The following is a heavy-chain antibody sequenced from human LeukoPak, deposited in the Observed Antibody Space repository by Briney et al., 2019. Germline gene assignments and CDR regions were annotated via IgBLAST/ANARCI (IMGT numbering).Heavy chain of an antibody. D-gene: IGHD5-18*01. CDR1: GYTFTGYY. CDR2: INPNSGGT. J-gene: IGHJ4*02. V-gene: IGHV1-2*02. CDR3: ARDRSRYSYGYLFGY. Sequence: ASVTVSCKASGYTFTGYYMHWVRQAPGQGLEWMGWINPNSGGTNYAQKFQGRVTMTRDTSISTAYMELSRLRSDDTAVYYCARDRSRYSYGYLFGYWGQGTLVTVSS.